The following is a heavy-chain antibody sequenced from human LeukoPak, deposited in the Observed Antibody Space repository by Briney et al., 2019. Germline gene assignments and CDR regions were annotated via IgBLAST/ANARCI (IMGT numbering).Heavy chain of an antibody. D-gene: IGHD3-10*01. CDR2: IFYSGST. V-gene: IGHV4-34*12. CDR1: GGSFSGYY. Sequence: PSETLSLTCAVYGGSFSGYYWGWIRQPPGKGLEWIGNIFYSGSTYYSPSLKSRVTISLDTSRNQFSLKLNSVTAADTAVYYCAKSNGYGLVDIWGQGTMVIVS. CDR3: AKSNGYGLVDI. J-gene: IGHJ3*02.